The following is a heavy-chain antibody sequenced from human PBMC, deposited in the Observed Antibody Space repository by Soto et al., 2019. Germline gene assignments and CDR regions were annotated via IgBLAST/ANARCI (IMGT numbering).Heavy chain of an antibody. CDR1: GFTFDDYA. V-gene: IGHV3-9*01. Sequence: GGSLRLSCAASGFTFDDYAMHWVRQAPGKGLEWVSGISWNSGSIGYADSVKGRFTISRDNAKKSLYLQMNSLRAEDTALYHCAKGRIAPAPYYMDVWGKGTTVTVSS. CDR3: AKGRIAPAPYYMDV. CDR2: ISWNSGSI. D-gene: IGHD6-13*01. J-gene: IGHJ6*03.